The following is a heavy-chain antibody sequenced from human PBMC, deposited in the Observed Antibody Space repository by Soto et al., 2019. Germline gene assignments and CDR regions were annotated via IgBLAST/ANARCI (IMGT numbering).Heavy chain of an antibody. CDR2: IYYSGST. Sequence: PSETLSLTCTVSGGSISSGGYYWSWIRQHPGKGLEWIGYIYYSGSTYYNPSLKSRVTISVDTSKNQFSLKLSSVTAADTAVYYCARDIGTISSSSWYHYGMDVWGQGTTVTVSS. V-gene: IGHV4-31*03. D-gene: IGHD6-13*01. CDR3: ARDIGTISSSSWYHYGMDV. CDR1: GGSISSGGYY. J-gene: IGHJ6*02.